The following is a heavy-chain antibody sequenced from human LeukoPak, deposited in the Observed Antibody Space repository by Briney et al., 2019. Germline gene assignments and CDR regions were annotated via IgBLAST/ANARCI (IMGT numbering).Heavy chain of an antibody. J-gene: IGHJ4*02. CDR2: ISYDGSNK. CDR3: ARDSLMITFGGVIVN. Sequence: GGSLRLSCAASGFTFSSYAMHWVRQAPGKGLERVAVISYDGSNKYYAHSVKGRFTISRDNSKNTLYLQMNSLRAEDTAVYYCARDSLMITFGGVIVNWGQGTLVTVSS. D-gene: IGHD3-16*02. V-gene: IGHV3-30-3*01. CDR1: GFTFSSYA.